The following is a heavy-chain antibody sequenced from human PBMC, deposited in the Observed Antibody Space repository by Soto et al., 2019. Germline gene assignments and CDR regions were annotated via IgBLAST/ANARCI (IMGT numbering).Heavy chain of an antibody. D-gene: IGHD1-26*01. Sequence: QVQLQQWGAGLLKPSETLSLTCAVYGGTFSGYYWSWIRQPPGEGLEWIGEINHRGSTKYNPSLKSRVTISADKSKNQVSLKLNSVTAADTAVYYCARLPSSGSYIDSWGQGTLVTVSS. J-gene: IGHJ4*02. V-gene: IGHV4-34*01. CDR1: GGTFSGYY. CDR3: ARLPSSGSYIDS. CDR2: INHRGST.